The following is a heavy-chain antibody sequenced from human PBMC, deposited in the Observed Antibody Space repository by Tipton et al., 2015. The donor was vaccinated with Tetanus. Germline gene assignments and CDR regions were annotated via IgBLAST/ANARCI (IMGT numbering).Heavy chain of an antibody. D-gene: IGHD2-15*01. CDR1: GGSVSSGSYY. Sequence: PSLTCTVSGGSVSSGSYYWSWIRQPPGKGLEWIGYIYYSGSTNYNPSLKSRVTISVDTSKNQFSLKLSSVTAADTAVYYCARGRVGYSRGFDPWGQGTLVTVSS. CDR2: IYYSGST. CDR3: ARGRVGYSRGFDP. V-gene: IGHV4-61*01. J-gene: IGHJ5*02.